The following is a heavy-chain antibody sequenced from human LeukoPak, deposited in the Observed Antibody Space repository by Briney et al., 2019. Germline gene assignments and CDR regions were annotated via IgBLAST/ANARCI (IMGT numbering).Heavy chain of an antibody. J-gene: IGHJ5*02. CDR3: ARSTSGWFWFDP. D-gene: IGHD6-19*01. CDR1: GYSISSGYY. CDR2: IYHSGST. V-gene: IGHV4-38-2*02. Sequence: SETLSLTCTVSGYSISSGYYWGWIRQPPGKGLEWIGSIYHSGSTYSSPSLKSRLTISVDTYRNQFSLKLTSVTAADTAVYYCARSTSGWFWFDPWGQGTLVTVSS.